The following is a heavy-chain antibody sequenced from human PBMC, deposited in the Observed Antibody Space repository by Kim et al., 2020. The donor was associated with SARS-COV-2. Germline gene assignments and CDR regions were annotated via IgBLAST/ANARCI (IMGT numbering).Heavy chain of an antibody. CDR3: AKDLGVGRVEWLASFDY. V-gene: IGHV3-23*01. Sequence: GGSLRLSCAASGFTFSSYAMSWVRQAPGKGLEWVSAISGSGGSTYYADSVKGRFTISRDNSKNTLYLQMNSLRAEDTDVYDCAKDLGVGRVEWLASFDYWGQGTLFTVSS. J-gene: IGHJ4*02. CDR2: ISGSGGST. D-gene: IGHD6-19*01. CDR1: GFTFSSYA.